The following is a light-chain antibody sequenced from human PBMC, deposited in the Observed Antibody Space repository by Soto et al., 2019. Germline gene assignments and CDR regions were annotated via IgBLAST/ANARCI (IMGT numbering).Light chain of an antibody. CDR2: DAS. CDR3: QQRSYWPPLT. CDR1: QSVSSY. Sequence: EIVLTQSPATLSLSPGEIATLSCRASQSVSSYLAWYQQKPGQAPRLLIYDASNRATGIPARFSGSGSGTDFPLTISSLEPEDFAVYYCQQRSYWPPLTFGGGTKVEIK. V-gene: IGKV3-11*01. J-gene: IGKJ4*01.